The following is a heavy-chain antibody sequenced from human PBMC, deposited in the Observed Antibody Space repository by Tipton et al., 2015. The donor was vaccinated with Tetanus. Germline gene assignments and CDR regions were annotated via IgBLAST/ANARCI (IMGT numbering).Heavy chain of an antibody. CDR1: GFIFSSYG. Sequence: SLRLSCAASGFIFSSYGIHWVRQAPGKGLEWVAGSGYDGTDKYYGDSVKGRFTMSRDNSKNTLYLQMNSLRAEDSSGYYCTRAGIFGAGLRVCDGGRGTLVSFSS. CDR2: SGYDGTDK. CDR3: TRAGIFGAGLRVCD. J-gene: IGHJ4*02. D-gene: IGHD3/OR15-3a*01. V-gene: IGHV3-33*01.